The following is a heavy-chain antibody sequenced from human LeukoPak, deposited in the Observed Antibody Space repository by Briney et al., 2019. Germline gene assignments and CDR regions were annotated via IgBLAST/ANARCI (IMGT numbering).Heavy chain of an antibody. CDR1: GFTLSSYA. D-gene: IGHD2-21*01. J-gene: IGHJ4*02. V-gene: IGHV3-23*01. CDR2: ISDSGNT. Sequence: PGGSLRLSCAASGFTLSSYAMCWVRQAPGKGLEWVSAISDSGNTYHADSVKGRFTISRDSSKNTLFLQMNRLRPEDAAVYYCAKAPVTTCRGAYCYPFDYWGQGTLVTVSS. CDR3: AKAPVTTCRGAYCYPFDY.